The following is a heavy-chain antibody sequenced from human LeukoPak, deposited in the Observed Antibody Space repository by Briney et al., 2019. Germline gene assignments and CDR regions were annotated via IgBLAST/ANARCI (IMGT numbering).Heavy chain of an antibody. J-gene: IGHJ4*02. Sequence: ASVKVSCKASGYTFTSYDINCVRQATGQGLEWMGWMNPNSGNTAYAQKFQGRVTMTRNTSISTAYMELSSLRSEDTAVYYCASSVYCSGGSCYSSFDYWGQGTLVTVSS. CDR3: ASSVYCSGGSCYSSFDY. V-gene: IGHV1-8*01. CDR2: MNPNSGNT. CDR1: GYTFTSYD. D-gene: IGHD2-15*01.